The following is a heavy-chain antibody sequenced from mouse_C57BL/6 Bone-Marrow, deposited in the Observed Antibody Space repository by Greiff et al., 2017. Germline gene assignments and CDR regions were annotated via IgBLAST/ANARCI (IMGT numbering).Heavy chain of an antibody. V-gene: IGHV8-8*01. CDR3: ARVAYYYGSSGFAY. J-gene: IGHJ3*01. Sequence: VNLVESGPGILQPSQTLSLTCSFSGFSLSTFGMGVGWIRQPSGKGLEWLAHIWWDDDKYYNPALKSRLTISKDTSKNQVFLKIAHVDTADTATYYCARVAYYYGSSGFAYWGQGTLVTVSA. CDR2: IWWDDDK. D-gene: IGHD1-1*01. CDR1: GFSLSTFGMG.